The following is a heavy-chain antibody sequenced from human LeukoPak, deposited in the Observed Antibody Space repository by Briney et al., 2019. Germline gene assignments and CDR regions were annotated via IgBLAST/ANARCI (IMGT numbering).Heavy chain of an antibody. Sequence: GGSLRLSCAASGFTFSSYAMSWVRQAPGKGLEWVSAISGSGGSTYYADSVKGQFTISRDNSKNTLYLQMNSLRVEDTAVYYCARGTTTYTWDFQHWGQGTLVTVSS. J-gene: IGHJ1*01. D-gene: IGHD2/OR15-2a*01. CDR3: ARGTTTYTWDFQH. CDR2: ISGSGGST. CDR1: GFTFSSYA. V-gene: IGHV3-23*01.